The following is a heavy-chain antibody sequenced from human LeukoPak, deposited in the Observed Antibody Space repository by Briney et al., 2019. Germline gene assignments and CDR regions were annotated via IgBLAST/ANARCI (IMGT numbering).Heavy chain of an antibody. J-gene: IGHJ4*02. Sequence: SVKVSCKASGYTFTSYGISWVRQAPGQGLEWMGGIIPIFGTANYAQKFQGRVTITADESTSTAYMELSSLRSEDTAVYYCARDHGYYDSSGLQPSYYFDYWGQGTLVTVSS. CDR1: GYTFTSYG. CDR3: ARDHGYYDSSGLQPSYYFDY. V-gene: IGHV1-69*13. CDR2: IIPIFGTA. D-gene: IGHD3-22*01.